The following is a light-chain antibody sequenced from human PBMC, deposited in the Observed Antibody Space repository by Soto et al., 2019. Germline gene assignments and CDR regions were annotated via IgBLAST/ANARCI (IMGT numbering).Light chain of an antibody. CDR3: QHYGWSPLFT. CDR2: GAS. V-gene: IGKV3-20*01. Sequence: ETVLTQSPGTLSLSPGERATLSCRASQSISSGYLAWYQQRPGQAPRLLISGASNRATGIPESFSGSGSWTDFTLAISGLEPEDFAVYYCQHYGWSPLFTFGGGAKVEIK. J-gene: IGKJ4*01. CDR1: QSISSGY.